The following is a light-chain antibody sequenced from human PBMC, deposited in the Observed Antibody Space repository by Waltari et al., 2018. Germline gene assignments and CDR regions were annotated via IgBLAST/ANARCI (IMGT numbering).Light chain of an antibody. Sequence: EIVLTQSSGTLSLSPEERATLSCRASQSVTSISLTWYQQKLGQAPRLLIYGTSSRATGIPARFSGSGSGTDFTLTISRLEPEDFAVYYCQQYDGEVVTFGGGTKVEI. CDR1: QSVTSIS. V-gene: IGKV3-20*01. CDR3: QQYDGEVVT. J-gene: IGKJ4*01. CDR2: GTS.